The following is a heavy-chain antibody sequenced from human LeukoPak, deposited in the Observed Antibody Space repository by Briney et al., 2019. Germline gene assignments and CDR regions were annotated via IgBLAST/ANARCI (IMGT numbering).Heavy chain of an antibody. CDR1: GGTFSSYA. CDR2: IIPIFGTA. V-gene: IGHV1-69*05. D-gene: IGHD2-21*02. Sequence: SVKISCKASGGTFSSYAISWVRQAPGQGLEWMGGIIPIFGTANYAQKSQGRVTITTDESTSTAYMELSSLRSEDTAVYYCARVAYCGGDCYPYFDYWGQGALVTVSS. J-gene: IGHJ4*02. CDR3: ARVAYCGGDCYPYFDY.